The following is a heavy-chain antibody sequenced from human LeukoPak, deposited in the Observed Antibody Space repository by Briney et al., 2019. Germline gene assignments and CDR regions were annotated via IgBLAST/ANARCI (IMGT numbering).Heavy chain of an antibody. D-gene: IGHD3-10*01. CDR2: ISSSSSYI. V-gene: IGHV3-21*01. CDR3: ASLSSGISYFDY. Sequence: PGGSLRLSCTASGFTFSGYSMNWVRQAPGKGLGWVSSISSSSSYIYYADSVKGRFTISRDNAKNSLYLQMNSLRAEDTAVYYCASLSSGISYFDYWGQGTLVTVSS. J-gene: IGHJ4*02. CDR1: GFTFSGYS.